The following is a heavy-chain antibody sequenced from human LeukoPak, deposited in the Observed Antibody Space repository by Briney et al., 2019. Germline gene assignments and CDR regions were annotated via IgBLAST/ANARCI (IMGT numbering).Heavy chain of an antibody. V-gene: IGHV1-69*13. CDR3: ASEYYYDSSGYPSYYFDY. J-gene: IGHJ4*02. CDR2: IIPIFGTA. CDR1: GGTFSSYA. D-gene: IGHD3-22*01. Sequence: SVKVSCKASGGTFSSYAISWVRQAPGQGLEWMGGIIPIFGTANYAQKFQGRVTITADESTSTAYMELSNLRSEDTAVYYCASEYYYDSSGYPSYYFDYWGQGTLVTVSS.